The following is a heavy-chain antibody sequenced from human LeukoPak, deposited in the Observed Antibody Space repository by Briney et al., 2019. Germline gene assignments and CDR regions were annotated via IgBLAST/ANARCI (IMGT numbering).Heavy chain of an antibody. CDR2: ISGSGGST. V-gene: IGHV3-23*01. CDR3: AKDREYDFWSGYSGGMDV. Sequence: LSGGSLRLSCAASGFTFSSYAMSWVRQAPGKGLEWVSAISGSGGSTYYADSVKGRFTISRDNSKNTLYLQMNSLRAEDTAVYYCAKDREYDFWSGYSGGMDVWGKGTTVTVSS. J-gene: IGHJ6*04. CDR1: GFTFSSYA. D-gene: IGHD3-3*01.